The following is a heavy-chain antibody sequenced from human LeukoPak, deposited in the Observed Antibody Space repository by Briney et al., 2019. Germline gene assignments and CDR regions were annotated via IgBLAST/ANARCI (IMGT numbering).Heavy chain of an antibody. CDR3: SRDLITYGDPNWFDP. CDR1: GGSISSGSYY. D-gene: IGHD4-17*01. V-gene: IGHV4-61*02. Sequence: SETLSLTCTVSGGSISSGSYYWSWIRQPAGKGLEWIGRIYTSGSTNYNPSLKSRVTISVDTSKNQFSLKLSSVTAADTAVYYCSRDLITYGDPNWFDPWGQGTLVTVSS. CDR2: IYTSGST. J-gene: IGHJ5*02.